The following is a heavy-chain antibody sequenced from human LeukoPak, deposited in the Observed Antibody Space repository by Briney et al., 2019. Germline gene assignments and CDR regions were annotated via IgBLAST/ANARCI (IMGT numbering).Heavy chain of an antibody. V-gene: IGHV4-59*02. D-gene: IGHD5-24*01. CDR2: FYYSDNSAIT. CDR3: TYTERRLAFDF. CDR1: GASVNRHY. J-gene: IGHJ4*02. Sequence: PSETLSLTCTVSGASVNRHYWNWIRQPPGKELEWIGNFYYSDNSAITNYNSSLNRRVTISVDTSKNQFSLRLDSVTGADTAIYFCTYTERRLAFDFWGQGALVTVSS.